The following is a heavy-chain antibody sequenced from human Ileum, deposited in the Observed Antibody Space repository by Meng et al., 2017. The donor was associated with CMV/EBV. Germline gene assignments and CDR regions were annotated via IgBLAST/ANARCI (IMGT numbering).Heavy chain of an antibody. CDR1: GFTFSNAW. CDR2: IKSINNGGTS. V-gene: IGHV3-15*01. D-gene: IGHD1-14*01. J-gene: IGHJ4*02. Sequence: GGSLRLSCAGSGFTFSNAWMIWVRQAPGKGLEWVGRIKSINNGGTSDYAAPVKGRFTFSRDDSKNTLYLELNSLKTEDTAVYYCTTRIRTTNDFWGQ. CDR3: TTRIRTTNDF.